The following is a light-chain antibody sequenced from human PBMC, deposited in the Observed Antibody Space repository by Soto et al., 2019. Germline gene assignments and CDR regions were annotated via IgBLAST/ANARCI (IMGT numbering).Light chain of an antibody. J-gene: IGKJ3*01. CDR2: APS. V-gene: IGKV1-6*01. CDR3: LQDYNYPFT. Sequence: AIQMTQSPSSLSASVGDRVTITCRASQDIRNDLGWYQQRLGQAPNLLIYAPSTLQSGVPSRFSGSGSGTDFTLTISSLQPEDFATYYCLQDYNYPFTFGLGTKVDIK. CDR1: QDIRND.